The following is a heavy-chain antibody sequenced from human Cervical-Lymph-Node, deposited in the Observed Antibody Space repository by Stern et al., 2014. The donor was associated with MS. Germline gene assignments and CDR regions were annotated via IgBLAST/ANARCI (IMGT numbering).Heavy chain of an antibody. CDR3: ARTDRTYSASNFDL. CDR2: INPNSGAT. V-gene: IGHV1-2*06. J-gene: IGHJ4*02. D-gene: IGHD5-12*01. Sequence: VQLVQSGAEEKKPGASVKVSCKASGYTFTGYYMNWVRQAPGPGLEWMGRINPNSGATNYEQKFQGRVTMTRDTSTSTAYMEVGTLTSDDTAVYYCARTDRTYSASNFDLWGQGTLVTVSS. CDR1: GYTFTGYY.